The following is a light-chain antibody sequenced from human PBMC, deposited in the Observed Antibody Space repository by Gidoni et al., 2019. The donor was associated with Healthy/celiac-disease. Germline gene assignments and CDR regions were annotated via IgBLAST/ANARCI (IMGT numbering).Light chain of an antibody. J-gene: IGKJ2*01. CDR3: QQYYSTPYT. CDR2: WAP. V-gene: IGKV4-1*01. CDR1: QSVLYSSNNKNY. Sequence: IVMTQSPDSLAVSLGERATINCKSSQSVLYSSNNKNYLAWYQQKPGQPPKLLIYWAPTRESGVPDRFSGSGSGTDFTLTISSLQAEDVAVYYCQQYYSTPYTFGQGTKLEIK.